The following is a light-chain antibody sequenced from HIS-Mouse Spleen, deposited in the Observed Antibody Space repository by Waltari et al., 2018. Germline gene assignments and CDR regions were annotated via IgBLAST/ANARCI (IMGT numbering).Light chain of an antibody. CDR1: SSDVGGYNY. CDR3: SSYTSSSTLV. V-gene: IGLV2-14*03. J-gene: IGLJ3*02. Sequence: QSALTQPASVSGSPGQSITISCTGTSSDVGGYNYVPWYQQHPGKAPKLMIYYVSNRPSGVSNRLSGSKSGNTASLTISGLQAEDEADYYCSSYTSSSTLVFGGGTKLTVL. CDR2: YVS.